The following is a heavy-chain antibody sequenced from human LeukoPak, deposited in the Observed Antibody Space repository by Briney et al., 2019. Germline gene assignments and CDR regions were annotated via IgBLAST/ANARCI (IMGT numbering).Heavy chain of an antibody. Sequence: ASVKVSCKASGYTFTSYGISWVRQAPGQGLEWMGWISAYNGNTNYAQKLQGRVTMTTDTSTSTAYMELRSLRSDDTAVYYCARDGTAYYYDSSGYYYVWGQGTLVTVSS. D-gene: IGHD3-22*01. CDR3: ARDGTAYYYDSSGYYYV. CDR2: ISAYNGNT. V-gene: IGHV1-18*01. J-gene: IGHJ4*02. CDR1: GYTFTSYG.